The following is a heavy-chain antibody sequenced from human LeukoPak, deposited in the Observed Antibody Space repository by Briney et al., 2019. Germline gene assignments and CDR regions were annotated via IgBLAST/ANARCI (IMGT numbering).Heavy chain of an antibody. J-gene: IGHJ4*02. Sequence: ASVKVSCKASGYTFTGYYMHWVRQAPGQGLEWMGWINLNSGDTNYAQKFQGRVTMTRDTSISTAYMELSRLRSDDTAVYYCARTGAYYSGMYYFDYWGQGALVTVYS. V-gene: IGHV1-2*02. CDR1: GYTFTGYY. CDR2: INLNSGDT. D-gene: IGHD3-3*01. CDR3: ARTGAYYSGMYYFDY.